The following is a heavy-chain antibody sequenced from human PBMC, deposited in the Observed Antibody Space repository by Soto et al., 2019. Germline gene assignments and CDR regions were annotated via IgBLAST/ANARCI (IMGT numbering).Heavy chain of an antibody. Sequence: GGSLRLSCAASGFTFSSYAMSWVRQAPGKGLEWVSAISGSGGSTYYADSVKGRFTISRDNSKNTLYLQMNSLRAEDTAVYYCAKITMIVVVIKAYFDYWGQGTLVTVSS. CDR1: GFTFSSYA. D-gene: IGHD3-22*01. CDR2: ISGSGGST. CDR3: AKITMIVVVIKAYFDY. V-gene: IGHV3-23*01. J-gene: IGHJ4*02.